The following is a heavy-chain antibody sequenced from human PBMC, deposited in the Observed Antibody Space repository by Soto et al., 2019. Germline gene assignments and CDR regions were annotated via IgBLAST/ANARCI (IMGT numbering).Heavy chain of an antibody. CDR3: ARVRYSYALYYYYGMDV. Sequence: AGGSLRLSCAASGFTFSSYGMHWVRQAPGKGLEWVAVIWYDGSNKYYADSVKGRFTISRDNSKNTLYLQMNSLRAEDTAVYYCARVRYSYALYYYYGMDVWGQGTTVTVSS. D-gene: IGHD5-18*01. CDR2: IWYDGSNK. V-gene: IGHV3-33*01. CDR1: GFTFSSYG. J-gene: IGHJ6*02.